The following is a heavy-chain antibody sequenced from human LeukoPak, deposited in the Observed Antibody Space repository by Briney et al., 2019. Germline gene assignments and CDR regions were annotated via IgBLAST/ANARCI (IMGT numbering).Heavy chain of an antibody. J-gene: IGHJ3*02. CDR2: ISSSSSTI. V-gene: IGHV3-48*02. CDR1: GFTFSSYS. CDR3: ARSSGRYYGSGSYPHDASDI. D-gene: IGHD3-10*01. Sequence: PGGSLRLSCAASGFTFSSYSMNWVRQAPGKGLEWVSYISSSSSTIYYADSVKGRFTISRDNAKNSLYLQMNSLRDEDTAVYYCARSSGRYYGSGSYPHDASDIWGQGTMVTVSS.